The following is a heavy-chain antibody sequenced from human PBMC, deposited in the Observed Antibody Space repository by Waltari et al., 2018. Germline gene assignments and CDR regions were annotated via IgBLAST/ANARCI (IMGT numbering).Heavy chain of an antibody. Sequence: QVQLQESGPGLVKPSQTLSLTCTVSGGSISRGDYYWSWIRQPPGKGLDWIGYIYYRGRTYYNPSLKSRVTISVDTSKNQFSLKLSSVTAADTAVYYCARGGVLGLDYWGQGTLVTVSS. CDR3: ARGGVLGLDY. CDR2: IYYRGRT. CDR1: GGSISRGDYY. V-gene: IGHV4-30-4*08. J-gene: IGHJ4*02. D-gene: IGHD3-16*01.